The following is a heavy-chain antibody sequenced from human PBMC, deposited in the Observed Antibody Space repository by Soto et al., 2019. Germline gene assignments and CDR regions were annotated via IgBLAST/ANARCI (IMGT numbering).Heavy chain of an antibody. CDR2: IYYSGST. D-gene: IGHD3-3*01. Sequence: PSETLSLTCTVSGGSISSYYWSWIRQPPGKGLEWIGYIYYSGSTNYNPSLKSRVTISVDTSKNQFSLKLSSVTAADTAVYYCARVPHYDFWSGYRNYYYYMDVWGKGTTVTVSS. CDR3: ARVPHYDFWSGYRNYYYYMDV. CDR1: GGSISSYY. V-gene: IGHV4-59*08. J-gene: IGHJ6*03.